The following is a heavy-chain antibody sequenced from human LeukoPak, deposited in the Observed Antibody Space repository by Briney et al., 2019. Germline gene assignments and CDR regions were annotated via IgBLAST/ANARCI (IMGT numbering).Heavy chain of an antibody. V-gene: IGHV1-2*02. CDR1: GYTFTGYQ. CDR2: IDPNNGAA. CDR3: ARNAPGSTY. J-gene: IGHJ4*02. D-gene: IGHD2-15*01. Sequence: RASVMVSCKASGYTFTGYQMHWVRQAPGQGLEWIGWIDPNNGAANFAQNFQDRVTMTRDTSISTAYMELSRLTSDDTAVYYCARNAPGSTYWGQGTLVNVSS.